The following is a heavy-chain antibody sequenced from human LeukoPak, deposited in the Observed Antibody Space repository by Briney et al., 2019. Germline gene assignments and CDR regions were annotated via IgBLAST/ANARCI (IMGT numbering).Heavy chain of an antibody. CDR1: EYTFTGYY. Sequence: ASVKVSCKASEYTFTGYYMHWVRQAPGQGLEWMGRISPNNGGTNYAQKFQGRVTMTGDTSISTAYMELSSLRSDDTAVYYCTRESGSYHGNDFWGQGTLVTVSS. CDR3: TRESGSYHGNDF. J-gene: IGHJ4*02. V-gene: IGHV1-2*06. CDR2: ISPNNGGT. D-gene: IGHD1-26*01.